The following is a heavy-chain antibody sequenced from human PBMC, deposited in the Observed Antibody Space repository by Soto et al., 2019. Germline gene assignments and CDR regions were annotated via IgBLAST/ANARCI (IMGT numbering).Heavy chain of an antibody. CDR1: GYTFTSYY. CDR3: AREYTRLLGPTCFDY. D-gene: IGHD5-18*01. Sequence: RASVKVSCKASGYTFTSYYMHWVRQAPGQGLEWMGIINPSGGSTSYAQKFQGRVTMTRDTSTSTVYMELSSLRSEDTAVYYCAREYTRLLGPTCFDYWGQGTLVTVSS. V-gene: IGHV1-46*01. J-gene: IGHJ4*02. CDR2: INPSGGST.